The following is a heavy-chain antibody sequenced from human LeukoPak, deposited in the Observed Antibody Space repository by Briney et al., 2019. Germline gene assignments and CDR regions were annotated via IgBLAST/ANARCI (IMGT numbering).Heavy chain of an antibody. Sequence: GESLKISCKASGXNYWIAWGRQMPGKGLEWLGIIYFGDSDTRYSPSFQGRLTISVDKSISTAYLQLSSLKASDTAIYFCGRHSYGLDYWGQGTLVTVSS. V-gene: IGHV5-51*01. CDR3: GRHSYGLDY. CDR2: IYFGDSDT. D-gene: IGHD3-10*01. J-gene: IGHJ4*02. CDR1: GXNYW.